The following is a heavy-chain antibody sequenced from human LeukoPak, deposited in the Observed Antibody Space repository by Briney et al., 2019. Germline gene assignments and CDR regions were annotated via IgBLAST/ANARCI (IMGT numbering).Heavy chain of an antibody. Sequence: PGGSLRLSCAASGFSFSSYAMSWVRQAPGKGLEWVSTITGSGGRTYHADSVKGRFTISRDNSKNTLYLQMNSLRAEDTAVYYCARLFGGVTTFDFWGQGALVTVSS. V-gene: IGHV3-23*01. D-gene: IGHD1-1*01. J-gene: IGHJ4*02. CDR2: ITGSGGRT. CDR1: GFSFSSYA. CDR3: ARLFGGVTTFDF.